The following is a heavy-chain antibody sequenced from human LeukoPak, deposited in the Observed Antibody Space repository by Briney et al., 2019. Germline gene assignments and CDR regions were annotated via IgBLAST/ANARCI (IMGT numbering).Heavy chain of an antibody. V-gene: IGHV1-18*01. D-gene: IGHD3-22*01. CDR2: ISAYNGNT. CDR1: GYTFTSYG. J-gene: IGHJ5*02. Sequence: GASVKVSCKVSGYTFTSYGISWVRQAPGQGLEWMGWISAYNGNTNYAQKLQGRVTMTTDTSTSTAYMELRSLRSDDTAVYYCARGNLYYYDSSGYHNWFDPWGQGTLVTVSS. CDR3: ARGNLYYYDSSGYHNWFDP.